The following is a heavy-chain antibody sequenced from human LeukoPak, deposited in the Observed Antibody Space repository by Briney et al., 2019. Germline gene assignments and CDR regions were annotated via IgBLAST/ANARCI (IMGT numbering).Heavy chain of an antibody. CDR1: GFTFSSYD. CDR2: ISGDGGST. J-gene: IGHJ6*02. D-gene: IGHD4/OR15-4a*01. V-gene: IGHV3-43*02. Sequence: LPGGSLRLSCAASGFTFSSYDMHWVRQATGKGLEWVSLISGDGGSTYYADSVKGRFTISRDNSKNSLCLLMNSLRTEDTALYYCAKDIPYGDVSLGYYYGMDVWGQGTTVTVSS. CDR3: AKDIPYGDVSLGYYYGMDV.